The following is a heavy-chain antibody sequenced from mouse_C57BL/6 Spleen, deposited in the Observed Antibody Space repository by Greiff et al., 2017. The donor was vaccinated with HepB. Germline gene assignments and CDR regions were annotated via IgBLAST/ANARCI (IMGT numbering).Heavy chain of an antibody. Sequence: EVQGVESGGGLVKPGGSLKLSCAASGFTFSDYGMHWVRQAPEKGLEWVAYISSGSSTIYYADKVKGRFTISRDNAKNTLFLQMTSLRAEDTALYYCARWENYFDYWGQGTTLTVSS. J-gene: IGHJ2*01. V-gene: IGHV5-17*01. CDR2: ISSGSSTI. CDR1: GFTFSDYG. CDR3: ARWENYFDY. D-gene: IGHD4-1*01.